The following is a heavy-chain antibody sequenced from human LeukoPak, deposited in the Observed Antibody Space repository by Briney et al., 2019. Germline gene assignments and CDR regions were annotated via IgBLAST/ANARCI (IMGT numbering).Heavy chain of an antibody. J-gene: IGHJ3*02. D-gene: IGHD7-27*01. CDR3: ARHGPNWGDAFDR. CDR2: IYPGDSDT. V-gene: IGHV5-51*01. Sequence: GESLKIYCKGSGYSFTNYWIGWVRQMPRKGLEWMGIIYPGDSDTRYSPSFQGQVTISADKSISTAYLQWSSLRASDTAMYYCARHGPNWGDAFDRWGQGTMVTVSS. CDR1: GYSFTNYW.